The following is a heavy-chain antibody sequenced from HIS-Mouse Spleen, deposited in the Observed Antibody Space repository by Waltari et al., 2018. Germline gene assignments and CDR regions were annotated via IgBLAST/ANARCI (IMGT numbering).Heavy chain of an antibody. CDR1: GFTFSSYW. D-gene: IGHD6-13*01. CDR3: ARDSPDIAAAGSFDY. J-gene: IGHJ4*02. CDR2: IKQDGSEK. V-gene: IGHV3-7*01. Sequence: EVQLVESGGGLVQPGGSLRLSCAASGFTFSSYWMSWVRQAPGKGLEWVANIKQDGSEKYYVDSVKGRFTISRDNAKNSLYLQMNSLRAEDTAVYYCARDSPDIAAAGSFDYWGQGTLVTVSS.